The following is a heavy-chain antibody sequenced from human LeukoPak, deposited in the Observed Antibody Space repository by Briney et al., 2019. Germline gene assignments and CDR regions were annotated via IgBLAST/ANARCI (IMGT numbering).Heavy chain of an antibody. CDR1: GIAFSNHW. V-gene: IGHV3-74*01. J-gene: IGHJ5*02. CDR2: INNDGSYA. CDR3: ARDRPHNWFDP. Sequence: GGSLRLSCAASGIAFSNHWMHWVRQAPGKGLEWVSWINNDGSYAVYADSVRARFTISRDNAKNTLYLQMNSLRPEVTAVYYCARDRPHNWFDPWGQGTLVTVSS.